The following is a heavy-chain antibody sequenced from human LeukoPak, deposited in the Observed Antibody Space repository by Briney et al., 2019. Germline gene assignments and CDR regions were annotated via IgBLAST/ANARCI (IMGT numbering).Heavy chain of an antibody. J-gene: IGHJ6*03. CDR1: GGFLSGHY. Sequence: SETLSLTCTVSGGFLSGHYWTWIRQPPGKGLEWIGYIYYSGSTNYNPSLKSRVTISVDTSKNQFSLKLSSVTAADTAVYYCARATYSSGWYSDYYYMDVWGKGTTVTISS. CDR3: ARATYSSGWYSDYYYMDV. D-gene: IGHD6-19*01. V-gene: IGHV4-59*11. CDR2: IYYSGST.